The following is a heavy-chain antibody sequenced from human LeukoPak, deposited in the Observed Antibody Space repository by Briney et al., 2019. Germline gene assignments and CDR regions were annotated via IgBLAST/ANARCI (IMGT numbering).Heavy chain of an antibody. CDR1: GGSFSGYY. CDR2: INHSGST. Sequence: SETLSLTCAVYGGSFSGYYWCWIRQPPGKGLEWIGEINHSGSTNYNPSLKSRVTISVDTSKNQFSLKLSSVTAADTAVYYCARGLGSGSYRTPPLGYWGQGILVTVSS. J-gene: IGHJ4*02. V-gene: IGHV4-34*01. CDR3: ARGLGSGSYRTPPLGY. D-gene: IGHD3-10*01.